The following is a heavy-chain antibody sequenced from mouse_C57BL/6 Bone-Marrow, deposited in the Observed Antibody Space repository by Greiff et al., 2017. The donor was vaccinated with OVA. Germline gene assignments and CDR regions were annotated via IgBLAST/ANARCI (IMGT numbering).Heavy chain of an antibody. Sequence: EVQLQQSGPELVKPGASVKIPCKASGYTFTDYNMDWVKQSPGKSLEWIGDINPNNGGTIYNQQFTGKATLTVDKSSSTAYMELRSLTSEDTAVYYCARLGLLFYAMDYWGQGTSVTVSS. V-gene: IGHV1-18*01. J-gene: IGHJ4*01. CDR2: INPNNGGT. CDR3: ARLGLLFYAMDY. D-gene: IGHD2-2*01. CDR1: GYTFTDYN.